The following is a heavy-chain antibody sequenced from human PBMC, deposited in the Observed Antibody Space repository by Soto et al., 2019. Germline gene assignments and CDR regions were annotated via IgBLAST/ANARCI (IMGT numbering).Heavy chain of an antibody. Sequence: QVQLVESGGGVVQPGRSLRLSCAASGFTFSSYAMHWVRQAPGKGLEWVAVISYDGSNKYYADSVKGRFTISRDNSKNTLYLQMNSLRAEDTAVYYCASFYYYGSGVDYWGQGTLVTVSS. CDR2: ISYDGSNK. V-gene: IGHV3-30-3*01. CDR1: GFTFSSYA. CDR3: ASFYYYGSGVDY. D-gene: IGHD3-10*01. J-gene: IGHJ4*02.